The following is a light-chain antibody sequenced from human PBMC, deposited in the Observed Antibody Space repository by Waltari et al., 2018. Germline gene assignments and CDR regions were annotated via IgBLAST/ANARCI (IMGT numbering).Light chain of an antibody. CDR3: QQYYTTPH. J-gene: IGKJ4*01. Sequence: DIVMTQSPDSLAVSLGERATINCKSSQSVLSSSNNKNYLAWYQQKPGQPPKLLIYWASTRESGVPDRFSGSGSGTDFTLTISSLQAEDVVVYYCQQYYTTPHFGGGTKVEIK. V-gene: IGKV4-1*01. CDR1: QSVLSSSNNKNY. CDR2: WAS.